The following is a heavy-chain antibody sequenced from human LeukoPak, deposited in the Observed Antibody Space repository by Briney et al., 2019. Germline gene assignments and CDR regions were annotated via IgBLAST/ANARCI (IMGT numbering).Heavy chain of an antibody. CDR3: ARGGVLGCCSSTSCYREYYFDY. V-gene: IGHV4-34*01. Sequence: SETLSLTCAVYGGSFSGYYWSWIRQPPGKGLEWIGEINHSGSTNYNPSLKSRVTISVDTSKNQFSLKLSSVTAADMAGYYCARGGVLGCCSSTSCYREYYFDYWGQGTLVTVSS. CDR2: INHSGST. CDR1: GGSFSGYY. J-gene: IGHJ4*02. D-gene: IGHD2-2*01.